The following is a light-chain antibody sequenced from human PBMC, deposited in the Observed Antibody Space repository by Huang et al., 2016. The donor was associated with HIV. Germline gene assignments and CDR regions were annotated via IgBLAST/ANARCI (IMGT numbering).Light chain of an antibody. Sequence: EIELTQSPAILSLHLGDRATLSCRASLSVGTSLAWYQQKPGQAPRLLISGASNRATDTPASFSGTGSGTDFTLTISSLESDDFGIYYCHHRSSWPDTFGGGTRV. V-gene: IGKV3-11*01. CDR3: HHRSSWPDT. J-gene: IGKJ4*01. CDR1: LSVGTS. CDR2: GAS.